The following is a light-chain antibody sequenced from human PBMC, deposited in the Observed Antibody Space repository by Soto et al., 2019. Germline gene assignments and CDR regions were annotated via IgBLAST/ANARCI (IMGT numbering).Light chain of an antibody. J-gene: IGLJ3*02. CDR1: SGHSSYA. CDR2: LNSDGSH. Sequence: QSVLTQSPSASASLGASVKLTCTLSSGHSSYAIAWHQQQPEKGHRYLMKLNSDGSHSKGDGIPDRFSGSSSGAERYLTISSLQSEDEADYYCQTWGTGPVFGGGTKLTVL. CDR3: QTWGTGPV. V-gene: IGLV4-69*01.